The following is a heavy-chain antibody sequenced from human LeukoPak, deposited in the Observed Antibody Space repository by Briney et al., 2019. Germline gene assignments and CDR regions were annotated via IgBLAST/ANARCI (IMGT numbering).Heavy chain of an antibody. CDR2: IYYSGST. J-gene: IGHJ6*02. Sequence: SETLSLTCTVSGGSISSSSYYWGWIRQPPGKGLEWIGSIYYSGSTYYNPSLKSRVTISVDTSKNQFSLKLSSVTAADTAVYYCARMHSGYYYFYYYGMDVWGQGTTVTVSS. CDR1: GGSISSSSYY. CDR3: ARMHSGYYYFYYYGMDV. V-gene: IGHV4-39*07. D-gene: IGHD3-22*01.